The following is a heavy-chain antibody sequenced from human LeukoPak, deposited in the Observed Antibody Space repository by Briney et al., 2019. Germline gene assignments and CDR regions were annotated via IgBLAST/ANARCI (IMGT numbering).Heavy chain of an antibody. Sequence: SETLSLTCTVSGGSIRSYYWSWIRQPPGKGLEWIGYIYYSGSTNYNPSLKSRVTISVDTSKNQFSLKLSSVTAADTAVYYCARRAGAYSHPYDYWGQGTLVTVSS. CDR3: ARRAGAYSHPYDY. J-gene: IGHJ4*02. D-gene: IGHD4/OR15-4a*01. CDR2: IYYSGST. CDR1: GGSIRSYY. V-gene: IGHV4-59*12.